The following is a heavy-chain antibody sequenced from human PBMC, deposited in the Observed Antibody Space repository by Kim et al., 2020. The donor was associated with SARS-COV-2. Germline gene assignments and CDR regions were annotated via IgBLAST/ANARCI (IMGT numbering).Heavy chain of an antibody. Sequence: GGSLRLSCAASGFTFSNDCMSWVRQAPGKGLEWVGRIKSKTTGGTSAYAATGRVRFTSARAESKHTLQLQMNRLEAEATSVCDCATEWVGSGPYYFYCWG. CDR3: ATEWVGSGPYYFYC. J-gene: IGHJ4*01. CDR1: GFTFSNDC. V-gene: IGHV3-15*01. D-gene: IGHD2-15*01. CDR2: IKSKTTGGTS.